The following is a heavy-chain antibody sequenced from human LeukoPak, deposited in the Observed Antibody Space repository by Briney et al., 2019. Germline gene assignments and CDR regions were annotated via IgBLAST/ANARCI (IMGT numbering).Heavy chain of an antibody. Sequence: SETLSLTCSVSGGSISSFYWSWVRQAPGKGLEWIGYIYNSGSTTYSPSLESRVTISVDTSKNQFSLKLSSVTAADTAVYYCARGLAHNYWGQGTLVTVSS. D-gene: IGHD2-21*01. CDR3: ARGLAHNY. CDR1: GGSISSFY. CDR2: IYNSGST. V-gene: IGHV4-59*12. J-gene: IGHJ4*02.